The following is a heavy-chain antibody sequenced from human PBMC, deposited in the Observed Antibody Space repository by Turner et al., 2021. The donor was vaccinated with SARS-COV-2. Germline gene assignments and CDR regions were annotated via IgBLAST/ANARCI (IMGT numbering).Heavy chain of an antibody. CDR3: ARGDVVGADFDF. CDR2: INGRGDVT. Sequence: QVHLLQSGAEVKKPGASVKGSCKASGYIFTNYYMHWVRQAPGQGLEWMGIINGRGDVTGYAEKFQGRVTMTTDTSTRTVYMKVKSLRSDDTAVYFCARGDVVGADFDFWGQGTLVTVSP. V-gene: IGHV1-46*03. J-gene: IGHJ4*02. CDR1: GYIFTNYY. D-gene: IGHD1-26*01.